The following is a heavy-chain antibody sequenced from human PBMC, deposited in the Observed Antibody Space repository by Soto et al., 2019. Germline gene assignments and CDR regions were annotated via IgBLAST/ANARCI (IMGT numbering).Heavy chain of an antibody. Sequence: QVPLVESGGGLVKPGGSLRLSCAASGFTFSDYYMSWIRQAPGKGLEWVSYISSSSSYTNYADSVKGRFTISRDNAKNSLYLQMNSLRAEDTAVYYCARWFGEPYYGMDVWGQGTTVTVSS. J-gene: IGHJ6*02. V-gene: IGHV3-11*06. CDR2: ISSSSSYT. CDR3: ARWFGEPYYGMDV. D-gene: IGHD3-10*01. CDR1: GFTFSDYY.